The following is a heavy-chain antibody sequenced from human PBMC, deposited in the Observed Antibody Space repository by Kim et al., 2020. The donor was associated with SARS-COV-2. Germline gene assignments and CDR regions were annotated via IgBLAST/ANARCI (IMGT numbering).Heavy chain of an antibody. CDR1: GGSISSGGYY. CDR3: ARAPCSGGSCYADY. J-gene: IGHJ4*02. CDR2: IYYSGST. Sequence: SETLSLTCTVSGGSISSGGYYWSWIRQHPGKGLEWIGYIYYSGSTYYNPSLKSRVTISVDTSKNQFSLKLSSVTAADTAVYYCARAPCSGGSCYADYWGQGTLVTVSS. V-gene: IGHV4-31*03. D-gene: IGHD2-15*01.